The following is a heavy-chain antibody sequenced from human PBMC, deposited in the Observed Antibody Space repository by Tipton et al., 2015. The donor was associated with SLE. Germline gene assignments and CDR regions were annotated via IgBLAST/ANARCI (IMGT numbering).Heavy chain of an antibody. Sequence: GLVKPSETLSLTCTVSRGSISSYYWNWIRQPPGKGLEWIGYVFHSGSTNYNPSLRSRVTISVDTSKNQFSLKLSSVTAADTAVYYCARDPNGGYGSFDYWGLGALVTVSS. D-gene: IGHD7-27*01. J-gene: IGHJ4*02. CDR2: VFHSGST. V-gene: IGHV4-59*12. CDR3: ARDPNGGYGSFDY. CDR1: RGSISSYY.